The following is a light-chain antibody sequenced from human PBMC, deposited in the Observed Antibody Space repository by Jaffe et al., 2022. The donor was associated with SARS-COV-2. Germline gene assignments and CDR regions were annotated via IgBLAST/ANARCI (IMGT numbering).Light chain of an antibody. Sequence: DIQMTQSPSTLSASVGDRVTITCRASQSISNWLAWYQQKPGKAPKLLIYKASSLESGVPSRFSGSGSGTEFTLTISSLQPDDFATYYCQQYNGYSRTFGQGTKVEIK. J-gene: IGKJ1*01. CDR1: QSISNW. CDR3: QQYNGYSRT. V-gene: IGKV1-5*03. CDR2: KAS.